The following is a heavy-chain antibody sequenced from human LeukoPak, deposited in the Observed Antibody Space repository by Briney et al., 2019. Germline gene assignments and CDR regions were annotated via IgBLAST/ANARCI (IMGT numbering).Heavy chain of an antibody. CDR3: ARVSGSGSTYYYYYYYMDV. V-gene: IGHV4-30-2*01. CDR1: GGSISSGGYY. D-gene: IGHD3-10*01. Sequence: SETLSLTCTVSGGSISSGGYYWSWIRQPPGKGLEWIGYIYHSGSTYYNPSLKSRVTISVDRSKNQFSLKLSSVTAADTAVYYCARVSGSGSTYYYYYYYMDVWGKGTTVTVSS. J-gene: IGHJ6*03. CDR2: IYHSGST.